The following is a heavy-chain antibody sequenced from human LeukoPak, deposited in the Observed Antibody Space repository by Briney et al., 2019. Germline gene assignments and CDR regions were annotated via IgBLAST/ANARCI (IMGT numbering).Heavy chain of an antibody. CDR2: ISDSGGST. D-gene: IGHD2-2*01. CDR3: AKVKGGYCSSTSCYSLYYMDV. V-gene: IGHV3-23*01. Sequence: GGSLRLSCAASGFTFSSYGMSWVRQAPGKGLEGVSAISDSGGSTYYADSVKGRFTISRDNSKNTLYLQMNSLRAEDTAVYYCAKVKGGYCSSTSCYSLYYMDVWGKGTTVTISS. J-gene: IGHJ6*03. CDR1: GFTFSSYG.